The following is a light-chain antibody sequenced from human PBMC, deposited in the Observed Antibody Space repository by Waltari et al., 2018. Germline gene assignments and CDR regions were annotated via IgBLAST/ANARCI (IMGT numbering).Light chain of an antibody. CDR2: WAS. V-gene: IGKV4-1*01. J-gene: IGKJ1*01. CDR3: QQYYSNPLT. Sequence: DIVLTQSPDSLAVSLGERATINCRSSQSVLYSSNNKNYLAWYQHKPGQPPKLLIYWASTRVSGVPDRCRGRESETDFTLTISSLQAEDVAVYYCQQYYSNPLTFGQGTKVEI. CDR1: QSVLYSSNNKNY.